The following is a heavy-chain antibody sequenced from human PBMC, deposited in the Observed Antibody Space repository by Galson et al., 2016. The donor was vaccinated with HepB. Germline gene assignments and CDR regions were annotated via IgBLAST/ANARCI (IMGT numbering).Heavy chain of an antibody. CDR2: ITGSGDTT. CDR3: GKHGGVDS. J-gene: IGHJ5*01. CDR1: GFSFSISG. Sequence: SLRLSCAASGFSFSISGMSWVRQTPGRGLEWISGITGSGDTTHYADSVKGRFIISRDNSKNTLYLFMNNLRDGDTAIYYCGKHGGVDSWGQGALVTVSS. D-gene: IGHD3-16*01. V-gene: IGHV3-23*01.